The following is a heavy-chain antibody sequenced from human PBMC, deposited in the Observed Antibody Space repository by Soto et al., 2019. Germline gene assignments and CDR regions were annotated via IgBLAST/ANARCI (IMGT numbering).Heavy chain of an antibody. Sequence: ASVKVSCKASRHTLTGYAIHWVRQAPGQSLEWMGWINGANTNTKYSQKFQGRLTITRDTSAATAYMELSSLRSDDTAVYYCAREAGWYVEYWGQGTRVTVSS. CDR1: RHTLTGYA. CDR2: INGANTNT. CDR3: AREAGWYVEY. J-gene: IGHJ4*02. D-gene: IGHD6-19*01. V-gene: IGHV1-3*01.